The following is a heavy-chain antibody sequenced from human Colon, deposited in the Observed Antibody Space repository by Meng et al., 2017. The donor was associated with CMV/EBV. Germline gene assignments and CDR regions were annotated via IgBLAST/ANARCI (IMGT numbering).Heavy chain of an antibody. D-gene: IGHD2-2*01. CDR3: ASTGPLYGLYFCY. Sequence: SLKISCAASGFTFDDYAMHWVRQGPGKALEWVAGLSRTGATIAYADSVKGRFTIFRDNAKNSVYLQMNSLRAEDTAVYYCASTGPLYGLYFCYWGQGTLVTVSS. CDR1: GFTFDDYA. V-gene: IGHV3-9*01. J-gene: IGHJ4*02. CDR2: LSRTGATI.